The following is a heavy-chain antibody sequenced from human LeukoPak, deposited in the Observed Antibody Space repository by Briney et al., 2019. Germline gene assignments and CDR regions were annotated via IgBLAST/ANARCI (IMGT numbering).Heavy chain of an antibody. CDR3: ARDPYYGEVSSFDP. D-gene: IGHD3-10*01. J-gene: IGHJ5*02. V-gene: IGHV7-4-1*02. CDR1: GYTFTNYA. CDR2: LNTNTGNP. Sequence: ASVKVSCKASGYTFTNYAKNWVRQAPGQVLEWMGWLNTNTGNPTYAQGFTGRFVFSLDTSVSTAYLQISSLKAEDTAVYYCARDPYYGEVSSFDPWGQGTLVTVSS.